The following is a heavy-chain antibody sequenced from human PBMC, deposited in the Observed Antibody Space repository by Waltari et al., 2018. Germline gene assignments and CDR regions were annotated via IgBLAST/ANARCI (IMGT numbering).Heavy chain of an antibody. V-gene: IGHV3-23*03. CDR1: GFTFSSYA. Sequence: EVQLLESGGGLVQPGGSLRLSCAASGFTFSSYAMSLVRQAPGKGLEWVSVIYSGGSTYYADSVKGRFTISRDNSKNTLYLQMNSLRAEDTAVYYCAKVGIAVAGPFDYWGQGTLVTVSS. D-gene: IGHD6-19*01. J-gene: IGHJ4*02. CDR3: AKVGIAVAGPFDY. CDR2: IYSGGST.